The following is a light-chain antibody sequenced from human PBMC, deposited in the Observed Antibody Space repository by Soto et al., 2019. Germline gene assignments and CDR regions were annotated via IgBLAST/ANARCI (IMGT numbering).Light chain of an antibody. CDR3: QQYSSYSSIT. Sequence: DIQMTQSPSTLSASVGDRVTITCRASESISLYLAWYQQKPGKAPKFLIYKASILESGVPSRFSGSGSGTEFTLTISGLQPDDFATYYCQQYSSYSSITFGQGTRLEIK. CDR1: ESISLY. CDR2: KAS. J-gene: IGKJ5*01. V-gene: IGKV1-5*03.